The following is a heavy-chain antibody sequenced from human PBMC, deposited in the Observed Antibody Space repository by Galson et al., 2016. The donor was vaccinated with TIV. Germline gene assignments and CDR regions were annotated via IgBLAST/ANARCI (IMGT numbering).Heavy chain of an antibody. J-gene: IGHJ3*02. CDR2: ISDSGRS. Sequence: SETLSLTCTVSSDSIINYYLSWIRQPPGKGLEWIGYISDSGRSNENPSLKSRVTIPVDTSKKQISLKLKSVTAADTAMYYCARDLGLGAFDIWGQGTMVTVSS. CDR1: SDSIINYY. V-gene: IGHV4-59*01. D-gene: IGHD7-27*01. CDR3: ARDLGLGAFDI.